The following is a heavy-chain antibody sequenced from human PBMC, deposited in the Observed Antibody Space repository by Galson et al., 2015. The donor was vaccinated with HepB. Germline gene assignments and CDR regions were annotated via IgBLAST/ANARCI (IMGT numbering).Heavy chain of an antibody. J-gene: IGHJ4*02. CDR3: ARSYGDQPIDY. CDR2: ISGRGDST. D-gene: IGHD4-17*01. CDR1: GFTFSSYA. V-gene: IGHV3-23*01. Sequence: SLRLSCAASGFTFSSYAMSLVRQAPGKGLEWVSAISGRGDSTYYADSVKGRSTTSRDNSKNTLYLQMNSLRAEDTAVYYCARSYGDQPIDYWGQGTLVTVSS.